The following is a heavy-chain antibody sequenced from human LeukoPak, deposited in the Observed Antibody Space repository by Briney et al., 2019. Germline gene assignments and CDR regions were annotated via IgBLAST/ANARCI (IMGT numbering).Heavy chain of an antibody. V-gene: IGHV3-23*01. CDR3: AKDSPIAAAGSYFDY. Sequence: PGXSLRLSCAASGFTFSSYAMSWVRQAPGKGLEWVSAISGSGGRKYYADSVKGRFTISRDNSKNTLYLQMNSLRAEDTAVYYCAKDSPIAAAGSYFDYWGQGTLVTVSS. J-gene: IGHJ4*02. CDR2: ISGSGGRK. D-gene: IGHD6-13*01. CDR1: GFTFSSYA.